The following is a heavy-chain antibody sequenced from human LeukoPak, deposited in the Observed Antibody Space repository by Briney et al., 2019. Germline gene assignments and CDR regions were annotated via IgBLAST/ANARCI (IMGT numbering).Heavy chain of an antibody. D-gene: IGHD6-13*01. CDR1: GRSISSSSYY. V-gene: IGHV4-39*01. Sequence: PSETLSLTCTVSGRSISSSSYYWGWIRQPPGKGLEWIGSIYYSGSTYYNPSLKSRVTISVDTSKNQFSLKLSSVTAADTAVYYCARILAAGTGYWGQGTLVTVSS. CDR2: IYYSGST. J-gene: IGHJ4*02. CDR3: ARILAAGTGY.